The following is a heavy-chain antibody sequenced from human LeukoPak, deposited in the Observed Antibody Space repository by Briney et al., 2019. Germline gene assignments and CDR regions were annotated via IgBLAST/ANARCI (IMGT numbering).Heavy chain of an antibody. V-gene: IGHV4-39*01. Sequence: PSETLSLTCTVSGGSISSSSYYWGWIRQPPGKGLEWIGSIYYSGSTYYNPSLKSRVTISVDTSKNQFSLKLSSVTAADTAVYYCARTAFIVVVPAAKDVDYYYYGMDVWGQGTTVTVSS. CDR1: GGSISSSSYY. J-gene: IGHJ6*02. CDR2: IYYSGST. CDR3: ARTAFIVVVPAAKDVDYYYYGMDV. D-gene: IGHD2-2*01.